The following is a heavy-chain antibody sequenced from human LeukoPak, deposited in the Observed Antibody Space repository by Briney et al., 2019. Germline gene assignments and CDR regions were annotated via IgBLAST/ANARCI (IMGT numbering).Heavy chain of an antibody. CDR2: ISGSGGST. Sequence: GGTLRLSCAASGFTFSSYGMSGVRQAPGKGLEWVSAISGSGGSTYYADSAKGRFTISRDNSKNTLYLQMNSLRAEDTAVYYCAKDRHGPVDYWGQGTLVTVSS. D-gene: IGHD3-10*01. V-gene: IGHV3-23*01. J-gene: IGHJ4*02. CDR1: GFTFSSYG. CDR3: AKDRHGPVDY.